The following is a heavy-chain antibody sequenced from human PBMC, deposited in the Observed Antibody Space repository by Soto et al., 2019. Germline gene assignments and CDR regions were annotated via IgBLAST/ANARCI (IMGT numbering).Heavy chain of an antibody. J-gene: IGHJ4*02. CDR3: ANVIIDYGDCTRY. V-gene: IGHV3-23*01. D-gene: IGHD4-17*01. Sequence: PGGSLRLSCAASGFTFSSYAMSWVRQAPGQGLEWVSAMSGSGGSTSYADSVEGRFNNYRDNTKNSLYLEITSLRAEDTAVYYCANVIIDYGDCTRYWGQGTLVTVSS. CDR2: MSGSGGST. CDR1: GFTFSSYA.